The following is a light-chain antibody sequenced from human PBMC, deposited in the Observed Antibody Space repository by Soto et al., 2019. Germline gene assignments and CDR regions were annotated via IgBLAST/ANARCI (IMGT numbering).Light chain of an antibody. CDR2: GAS. CDR1: QSVSSRF. CDR3: QQDGSPPYT. Sequence: EIVWTQSPGTLSLSPGERATLACRAMQSVSSRFLAWYQQKPGQAHRLLMYGASMRATAIPDRIRSTGSVTDFTLTSSRLEPEDCAVYYCQQDGSPPYTFGLGTKLEIK. J-gene: IGKJ2*01. V-gene: IGKV3-20*01.